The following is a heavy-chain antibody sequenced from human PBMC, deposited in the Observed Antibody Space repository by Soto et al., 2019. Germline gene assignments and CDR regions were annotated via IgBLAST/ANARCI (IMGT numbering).Heavy chain of an antibody. J-gene: IGHJ6*03. CDR1: GFTFSSYG. CDR2: IWYDGSNK. CDR3: ARRDDILTGYSHPPYCYFYMDV. D-gene: IGHD3-9*01. V-gene: IGHV3-33*01. Sequence: QVQLVESGGGVVQPGRSLRLSCAASGFTFSSYGMHWVRQAPGKGLEWVAVIWYDGSNKYYADSVKGRFTISRDNSKNALYLQMNSLRAEDTAVYYCARRDDILTGYSHPPYCYFYMDVWGKGTTVTVSS.